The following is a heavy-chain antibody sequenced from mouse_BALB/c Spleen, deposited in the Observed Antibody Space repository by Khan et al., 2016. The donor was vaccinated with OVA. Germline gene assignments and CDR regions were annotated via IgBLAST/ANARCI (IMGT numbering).Heavy chain of an antibody. CDR2: IFPFNDAT. J-gene: IGHJ3*01. CDR1: GYTFTSYV. Sequence: EVQLQESGPEVVKPGASVKMSCKASGYTFTSYVMHWVKQKPGQGLEWIGYIFPFNDATKFNEKFNGKATLTSDKSSRTAYLELSNLTSEDSAVYYCASVGSYYVSIVHWGQGTLVTVSA. CDR3: ASVGSYYVSIVH. V-gene: IGHV1S136*01. D-gene: IGHD1-1*01.